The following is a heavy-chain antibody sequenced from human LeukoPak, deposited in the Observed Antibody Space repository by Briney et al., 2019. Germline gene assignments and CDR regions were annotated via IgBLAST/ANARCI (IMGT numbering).Heavy chain of an antibody. J-gene: IGHJ5*02. CDR3: ARDRVDTAASDP. CDR1: GFTFSSYD. D-gene: IGHD5-18*01. Sequence: SGGSLRLSCAASGFTFSSYDMNWVRQAPGKGLEWVSYITTSGSATYHADSVKGRFTISRDNAKNSLYLQMNSLRAEDTAVYYCARDRVDTAASDPWGQGTLVTVSS. V-gene: IGHV3-48*03. CDR2: ITTSGSAT.